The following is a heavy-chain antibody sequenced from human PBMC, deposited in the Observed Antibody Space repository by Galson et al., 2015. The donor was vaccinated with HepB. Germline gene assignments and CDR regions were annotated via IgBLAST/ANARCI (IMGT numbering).Heavy chain of an antibody. J-gene: IGHJ4*02. Sequence: SVKVSCKASGYTFTSYAMHWVRQAPGQRLEWMGWINAGNGNTEYSQKFQGRVTITRDTSASTAYMELSSLRSEDTAVYYCAKVASSGWYGDYWGQGTLVTVSS. CDR1: GYTFTSYA. CDR3: AKVASSGWYGDY. D-gene: IGHD6-19*01. V-gene: IGHV1-3*01. CDR2: INAGNGNT.